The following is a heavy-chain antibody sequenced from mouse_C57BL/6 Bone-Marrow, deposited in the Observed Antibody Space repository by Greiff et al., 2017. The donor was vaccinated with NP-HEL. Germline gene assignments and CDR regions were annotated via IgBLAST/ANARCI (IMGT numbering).Heavy chain of an antibody. Sequence: QVQLQQSGAELARPGASVKLSCKASGYTFTSYGISWVKQRTGQGLEWIGEIYPRSGNTYYNEKFKGKATLTADKSSSTAYMELRSLTSEDSAVYFCARRYERAMDYWGQGTSVTVSS. CDR3: ARRYERAMDY. J-gene: IGHJ4*01. CDR1: GYTFTSYG. CDR2: IYPRSGNT. D-gene: IGHD2-3*01. V-gene: IGHV1-81*01.